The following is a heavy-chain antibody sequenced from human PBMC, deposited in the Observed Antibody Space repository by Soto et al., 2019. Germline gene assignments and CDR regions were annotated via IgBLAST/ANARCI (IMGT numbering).Heavy chain of an antibody. D-gene: IGHD6-6*01. CDR3: ARDPLGYSSSHFFDQ. V-gene: IGHV4-61*01. Sequence: QVQLQESGPGLVKPSETLSVTCSVSGASVSSGSHYWSWIRQSPGKGLEWIGFIYYSGSTNYNPSLKSRVTISVDTSKNQFSLKVSSVNAADTAVYFCARDPLGYSSSHFFDQWGQGTLVTVSS. CDR2: IYYSGST. CDR1: GASVSSGSHY. J-gene: IGHJ4*02.